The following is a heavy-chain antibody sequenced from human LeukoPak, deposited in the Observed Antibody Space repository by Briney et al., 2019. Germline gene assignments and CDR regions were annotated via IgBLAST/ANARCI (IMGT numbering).Heavy chain of an antibody. CDR2: INHGGAT. J-gene: IGHJ3*02. Sequence: SETLSLTCGVHGMSLSDYYWTWIRQSPGKGLEWIGEINHGGATNYNPSLKSRVSISIDTSKDQLSLKLSSVTAADSGVYYCARQVITMIVVVMNDAFDIWGQGTMVTVSS. D-gene: IGHD3-22*01. V-gene: IGHV4-34*01. CDR1: GMSLSDYY. CDR3: ARQVITMIVVVMNDAFDI.